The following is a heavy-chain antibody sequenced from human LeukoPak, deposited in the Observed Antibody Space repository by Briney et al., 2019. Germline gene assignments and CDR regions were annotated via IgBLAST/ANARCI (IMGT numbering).Heavy chain of an antibody. CDR2: ISSGSTI. CDR1: GFTFSYYE. D-gene: IGHD3-22*01. Sequence: GGSLRLSCAASGFTFSYYEMNWVRQAPGKGLEWVSYISSGSTIYYADSVKGRFTISRDNAKNSLYLQMNSLRAEDTAVYYCARDQRVIVVVSDAFDIWGQGTMVTVSS. V-gene: IGHV3-48*03. CDR3: ARDQRVIVVVSDAFDI. J-gene: IGHJ3*02.